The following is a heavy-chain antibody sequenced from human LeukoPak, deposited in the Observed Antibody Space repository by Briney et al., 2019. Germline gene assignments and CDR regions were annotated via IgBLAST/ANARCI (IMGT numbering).Heavy chain of an antibody. V-gene: IGHV1-46*01. CDR1: GCTFTSYY. D-gene: IGHD3-10*01. CDR2: INPSGGST. CDR3: ARDSSMVRGVISAFDI. J-gene: IGHJ3*02. Sequence: GASVKVSCKASGCTFTSYYMHGVRQAPGQGLEWMGIINPSGGSTSYAQKFQGRVTMTRDTSTSTVYMELSSLRSEVTAVYYCARDSSMVRGVISAFDIWGPGTMVTVSS.